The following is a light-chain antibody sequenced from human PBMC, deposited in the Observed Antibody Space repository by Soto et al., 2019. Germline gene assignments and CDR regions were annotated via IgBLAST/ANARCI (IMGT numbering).Light chain of an antibody. CDR3: QQYGNSPHT. CDR2: GAS. CDR1: QSVNSSY. V-gene: IGKV3-20*01. Sequence: EIVLTQSPGTLSLSPGERVTLSCRASQSVNSSYLAWYQHKPGQAPRLLIYGASTRATGIPDRFSGSGSGTDFTLTIARXEPGDFAVYYCQQYGNSPHTFGQGTKVDIK. J-gene: IGKJ1*01.